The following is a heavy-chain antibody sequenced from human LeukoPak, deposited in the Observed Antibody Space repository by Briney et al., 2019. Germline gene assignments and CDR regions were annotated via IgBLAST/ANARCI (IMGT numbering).Heavy chain of an antibody. J-gene: IGHJ6*02. CDR3: AKDGYSSGWYYGMDV. D-gene: IGHD6-19*01. Sequence: GGSLRLSCAASGFTFSSYAMSWVRQAPGKGLEWVSAISGSGGSTYYADSVKGRFTISRDNSKNTLYLQMNSLRAEDTAVYYCAKDGYSSGWYYGMDVWGQGTTVTVSS. V-gene: IGHV3-23*01. CDR1: GFTFSSYA. CDR2: ISGSGGST.